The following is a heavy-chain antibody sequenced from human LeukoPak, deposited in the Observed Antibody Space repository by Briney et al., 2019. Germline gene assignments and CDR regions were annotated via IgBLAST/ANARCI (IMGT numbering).Heavy chain of an antibody. Sequence: SVKVSCKASGGTFSSYAISWVRQAPGQGLEWMGGIIPIFGTANYAQKFQGRVTITADESTSTAYTELSSLRSEDTAVYYCAREEAAMEPNYYYYGMDVWGQGTTVTVSS. CDR2: IIPIFGTA. V-gene: IGHV1-69*13. D-gene: IGHD5-18*01. CDR3: AREEAAMEPNYYYYGMDV. CDR1: GGTFSSYA. J-gene: IGHJ6*02.